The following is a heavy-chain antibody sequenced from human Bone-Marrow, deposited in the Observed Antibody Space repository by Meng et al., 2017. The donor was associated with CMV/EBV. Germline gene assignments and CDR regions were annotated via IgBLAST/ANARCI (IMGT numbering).Heavy chain of an antibody. D-gene: IGHD6-19*01. V-gene: IGHV3-15*01. CDR2: IKRKTDGGTT. Sequence: GESLKISCAASGFTFSNAWMSWVRQAPGKGLEWVGRIKRKTDGGTTDYAAPVKGRFTISRDDSKNTLYLQMNSLKTEDTAVYYCTTDLAQWLVQGYWGQGTLVTVSS. CDR3: TTDLAQWLVQGY. CDR1: GFTFSNAW. J-gene: IGHJ4*02.